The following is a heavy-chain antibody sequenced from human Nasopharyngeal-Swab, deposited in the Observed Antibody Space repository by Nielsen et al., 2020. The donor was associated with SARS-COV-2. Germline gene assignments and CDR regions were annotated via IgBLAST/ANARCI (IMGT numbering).Heavy chain of an antibody. Sequence: GESLKISRAASEFTMSRNGMHWVRQAPGKGLEWVAYISSSSSTSYYADSVKGRFTISRDNPKNSLYLQMNSLRDEDTALYYCARDVAIVGATLENWGQGTLVTVSS. CDR3: ARDVAIVGATLEN. CDR2: ISSSSSTS. V-gene: IGHV3-48*02. J-gene: IGHJ4*02. D-gene: IGHD1-26*01. CDR1: EFTMSRNG.